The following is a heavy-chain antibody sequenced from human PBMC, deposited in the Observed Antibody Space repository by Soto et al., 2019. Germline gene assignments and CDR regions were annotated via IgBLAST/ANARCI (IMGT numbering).Heavy chain of an antibody. CDR1: GFTFSSYS. J-gene: IGHJ3*02. V-gene: IGHV3-21*01. D-gene: IGHD3-3*01. CDR2: ISSSSSYI. Sequence: GGSLRLSCAASGFTFSSYSMNWVRQAPGKGLEWVSSISSSSSYIYYEESVKGRFTISRDNAKNSLYLQMNSLRAEDTAVYYCAREVLRYYDFWSGYYSDAFDIWGQGTMVTVSS. CDR3: AREVLRYYDFWSGYYSDAFDI.